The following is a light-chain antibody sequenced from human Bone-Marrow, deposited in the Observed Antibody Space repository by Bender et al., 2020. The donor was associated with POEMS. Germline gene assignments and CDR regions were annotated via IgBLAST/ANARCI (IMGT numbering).Light chain of an antibody. J-gene: IGLJ2*01. CDR2: EVT. CDR3: CSYAGSTTFVV. CDR1: SSDVGNYNY. Sequence: QSALTQPASVSGSPGQSITISCTGSSSDVGNYNYVSWYQQRPGKAPKLMIYEVTNRPSGVSNRFTGSKSANTASLTISGLQAEDEADYYCCSYAGSTTFVVFGGGTNLTVL. V-gene: IGLV2-23*02.